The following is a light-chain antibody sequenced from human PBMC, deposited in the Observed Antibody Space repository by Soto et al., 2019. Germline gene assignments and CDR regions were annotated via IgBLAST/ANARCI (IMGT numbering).Light chain of an antibody. CDR1: QSVSSSY. Sequence: EIVLTQSPGTLSLSPGERATLSCSASQSVSSSYLAWYQQKPGQAPRLLIYGASSRATGIPDKFSGSGCGIDFTLTISRLEPEDFAVYYCQQYGSSPLTFGGGTKVEIK. CDR2: GAS. V-gene: IGKV3-20*01. CDR3: QQYGSSPLT. J-gene: IGKJ4*01.